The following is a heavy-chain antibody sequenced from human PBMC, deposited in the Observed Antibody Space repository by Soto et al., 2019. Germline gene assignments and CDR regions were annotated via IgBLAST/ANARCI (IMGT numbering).Heavy chain of an antibody. CDR2: ISAYNGNT. D-gene: IGHD2-2*01. V-gene: IGHV1-18*04. CDR3: DAPVDALDY. J-gene: IGHJ4*02. CDR1: GYTFTSYG. Sequence: QVQLVQSGAEVKKPGASVKVSCKASGYTFTSYGISWVRQAPGQGLEWMGWISAYNGNTNYAQKLQGRITMTTDTCSSTAYMELTSLRSDDTAGYYCDAPVDALDYWGQGTLVTVCS.